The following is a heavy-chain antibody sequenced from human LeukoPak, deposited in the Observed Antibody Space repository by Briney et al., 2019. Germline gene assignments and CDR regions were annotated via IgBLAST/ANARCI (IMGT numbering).Heavy chain of an antibody. Sequence: SETLSLTCAVYGGSFSGYYWSWIRQPPGKGLEWIGEINHGGSTNYNPSLKSRVTISVDTSKNQFSLKLSSVTAADTAVYYCARMINTGSGYCSSTSCYGANWFDPWGQGTLVTVSS. V-gene: IGHV4-34*01. J-gene: IGHJ5*02. CDR3: ARMINTGSGYCSSTSCYGANWFDP. CDR1: GGSFSGYY. CDR2: INHGGST. D-gene: IGHD2-2*03.